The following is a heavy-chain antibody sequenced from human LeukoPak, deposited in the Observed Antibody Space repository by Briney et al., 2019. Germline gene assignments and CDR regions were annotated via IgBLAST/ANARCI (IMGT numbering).Heavy chain of an antibody. J-gene: IGHJ4*02. V-gene: IGHV3-23*01. D-gene: IGHD6-13*01. CDR2: ISGSGGST. Sequence: QPGGSLRLSCAASGFTFSSYAMSWVRQAPGKGLEWVSAISGSGGSTYYADSVKGRFTISRDNSKNTLYLQMNSLRAEDTAVYYCANKGGSSFDFDYWGQGTLVTVSS. CDR3: ANKGGSSFDFDY. CDR1: GFTFSSYA.